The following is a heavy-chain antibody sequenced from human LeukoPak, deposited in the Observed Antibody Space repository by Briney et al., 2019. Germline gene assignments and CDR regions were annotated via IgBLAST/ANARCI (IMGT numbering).Heavy chain of an antibody. CDR2: ISGYNGHT. CDR1: GYTFTNYG. V-gene: IGHV1-18*01. D-gene: IGHD3-22*01. Sequence: ASVKVSCKASGYTFTNYGISWVRQAPGQGLEGMGWISGYNGHTNYAQKLQGRVTMTTHTSTSTAYMELSSLRSDDTAGYYCARAGHRKYYYDNAYDYWGQGTLVTVSS. J-gene: IGHJ4*02. CDR3: ARAGHRKYYYDNAYDY.